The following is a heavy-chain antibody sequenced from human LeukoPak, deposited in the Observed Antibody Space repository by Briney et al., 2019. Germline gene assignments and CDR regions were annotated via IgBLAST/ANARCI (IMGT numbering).Heavy chain of an antibody. D-gene: IGHD3-3*02. CDR2: MSGSGSGV. Sequence: PGGSLRLSCAASGLTFSDQYMSWIRQTLGGGLEWVSYMSGSGSGVYYADSVKGRFLISRDNDNNTLYLQMNSLTPEDTAIYYCATGKRAFRDWGQGTLVTVSS. CDR3: ATGKRAFRD. CDR1: GLTFSDQY. J-gene: IGHJ4*02. V-gene: IGHV3-11*01.